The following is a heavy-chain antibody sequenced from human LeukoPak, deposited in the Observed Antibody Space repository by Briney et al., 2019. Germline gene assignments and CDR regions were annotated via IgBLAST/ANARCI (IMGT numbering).Heavy chain of an antibody. CDR3: AKDRSQEAIYKGALDV. D-gene: IGHD5-24*01. V-gene: IGHV3-30-3*01. J-gene: IGHJ6*02. CDR2: IASDGAKA. Sequence: GGSLRLSRVASGFIFSNHAMHWVRQAPGKGLEWVAIIASDGAKAYYADSVKGRFSISRDNSKNTVDLQMNTLRTEDTAMYYCAKDRSQEAIYKGALDVWGQGTTVTVS. CDR1: GFIFSNHA.